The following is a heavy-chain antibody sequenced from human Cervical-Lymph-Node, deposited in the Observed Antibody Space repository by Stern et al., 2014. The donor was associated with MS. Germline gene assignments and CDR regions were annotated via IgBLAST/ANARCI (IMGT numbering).Heavy chain of an antibody. D-gene: IGHD3-16*02. J-gene: IGHJ4*02. Sequence: VQLVESGPGLVKPSGTLSLMCSVSSGFIGNNYWSWIRQPPGKGLEWVGHLYYSGSTSYNPSLKSRVTISRDTSKNQLSLRLSSVTAADTAVYYCARAGPYDYIWGNFRHRAFYFDSWGQGALVTVSS. CDR3: ARAGPYDYIWGNFRHRAFYFDS. CDR1: SGFIGNNY. CDR2: LYYSGST. V-gene: IGHV4-59*01.